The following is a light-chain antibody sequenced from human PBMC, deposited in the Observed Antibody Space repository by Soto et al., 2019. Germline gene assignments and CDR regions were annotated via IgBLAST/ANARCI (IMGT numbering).Light chain of an antibody. Sequence: QSVLTQSASVSGSPGQSITISCTGTSSDVGDYNFVSWYQQHPGKAPKLMIYEVSNRPSGVSNRFSGSKSGNTASLTISGLQAEDEADYFCSLYTTGSFVVFGGGT. CDR1: SSDVGDYNF. CDR2: EVS. V-gene: IGLV2-14*01. CDR3: SLYTTGSFVV. J-gene: IGLJ2*01.